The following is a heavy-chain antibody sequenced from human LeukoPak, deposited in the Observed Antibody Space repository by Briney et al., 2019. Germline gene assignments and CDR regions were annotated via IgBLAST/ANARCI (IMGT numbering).Heavy chain of an antibody. J-gene: IGHJ1*01. V-gene: IGHV4-59*08. D-gene: IGHD3-22*01. CDR1: GGSISSYY. CDR3: ARHFIAYYDSSGYYYDPPAEYFQH. CDR2: IYYSGST. Sequence: PSETLSLTCTVSGGSISSYYWSWIRQPPGKGLEWIGYIYYSGSTNYNPSLKSRVTISVDTSKNQFSLKLSSVTAADTAVYYCARHFIAYYDSSGYYYDPPAEYFQHWGQGTLVTVSS.